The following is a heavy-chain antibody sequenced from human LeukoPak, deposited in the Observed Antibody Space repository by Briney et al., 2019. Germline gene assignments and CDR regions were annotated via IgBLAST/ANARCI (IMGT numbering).Heavy chain of an antibody. CDR1: GGPFSGYY. J-gene: IGHJ6*03. CDR2: INHSGST. D-gene: IGHD2-15*01. Sequence: SETLSLTCAVYGGPFSGYYWSWIRQPPGKGLEWIGEINHSGSTNYNPSLKSRVTISVDTSKNQFSLKLSSVTAADTAVYYCARRGYYYMDVWGKGTTVTVSS. V-gene: IGHV4-34*01. CDR3: ARRGYYYMDV.